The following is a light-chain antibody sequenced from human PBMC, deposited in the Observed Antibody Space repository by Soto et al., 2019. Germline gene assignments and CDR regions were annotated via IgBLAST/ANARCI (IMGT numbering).Light chain of an antibody. Sequence: DIQMTQSPSSLSASVEDRVIITCRASQSISNHLNWYQQKPGAAPKLLIYAAYALHSGVPSRFSGSGSGTDFTLTIRSLHPEDFAVYFCQQFKNYPITVGQGTRLEI. CDR2: AAY. J-gene: IGKJ5*01. V-gene: IGKV1-39*01. CDR1: QSISNH. CDR3: QQFKNYPIT.